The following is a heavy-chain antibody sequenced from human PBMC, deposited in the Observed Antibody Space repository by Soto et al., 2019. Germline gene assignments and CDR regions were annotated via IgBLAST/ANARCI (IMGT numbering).Heavy chain of an antibody. CDR3: ARDGVGGTVFFGYLDY. Sequence: QVQLVESGGGVVQPGRSLRLSCAVSEIIFSGYGMHWVRQAPGKGLEWVAVIRFDGSNIHYADSVKGRVTISRDNSKNTLYLQMDIMRAEDMAVYYCARDGVGGTVFFGYLDYWGQGALVTVSS. CDR1: EIIFSGYG. CDR2: IRFDGSNI. J-gene: IGHJ4*02. V-gene: IGHV3-33*01. D-gene: IGHD1-26*01.